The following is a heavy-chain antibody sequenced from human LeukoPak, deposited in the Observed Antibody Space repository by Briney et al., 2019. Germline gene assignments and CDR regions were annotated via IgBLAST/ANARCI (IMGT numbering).Heavy chain of an antibody. V-gene: IGHV1-2*02. CDR2: INPDSGGT. CDR1: GYTFTGYY. CDR3: ARGGLLRYSSSWTPFDY. J-gene: IGHJ4*02. Sequence: GASVKVSCKTSGYTFTGYYIQWVRQAPGQGLEWMGYINPDSGGTNYAQEFQGRVTMTRDTSISTAYMELNRLRSDDTAVYYCARGGLLRYSSSWTPFDYWGQGTLVTVSS. D-gene: IGHD6-13*01.